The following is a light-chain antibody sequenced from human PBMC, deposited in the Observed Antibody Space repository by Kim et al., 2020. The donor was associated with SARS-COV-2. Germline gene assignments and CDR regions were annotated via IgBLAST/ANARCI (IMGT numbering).Light chain of an antibody. Sequence: EILLTQSPGPLSLSPGERATLSCRASQSVRSNYLAWYQQKPGQAPRLLIYGTSSRATGIPDRFSGSGSGTDFTLTISRLEPEDFAVYYCQQYGTSPSYTFGQGTKLEI. CDR3: QQYGTSPSYT. J-gene: IGKJ2*01. V-gene: IGKV3-20*01. CDR2: GTS. CDR1: QSVRSNY.